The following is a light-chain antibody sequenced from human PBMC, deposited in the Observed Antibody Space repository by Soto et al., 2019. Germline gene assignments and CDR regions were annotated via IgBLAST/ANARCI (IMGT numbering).Light chain of an antibody. CDR3: CSSADSYTFYV. CDR2: DVN. Sequence: QSVLTQPRSVSGSPSQSVIVSCTGTSSDVGGYNYVSWYQQHPGKPPKLIIYDVNKRPSGVPDRFSGSKSGNTASLTISGLQAADEADYYCCSSADSYTFYVLGTGTKLTVL. CDR1: SSDVGGYNY. V-gene: IGLV2-11*01. J-gene: IGLJ1*01.